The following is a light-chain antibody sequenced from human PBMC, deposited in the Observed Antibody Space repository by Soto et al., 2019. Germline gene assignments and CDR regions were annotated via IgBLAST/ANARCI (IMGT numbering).Light chain of an antibody. CDR2: DVS. CDR1: SSDVGGYNY. CDR3: SSYTSSSTLGV. V-gene: IGLV2-14*01. Sequence: QSALTQPASVSGSPGRSITISCTGTSSDVGGYNYVSWYQQHPGKAPKLMIYDVSNRPSGVSNRFSGSKSGNTASLTISGLQAEDEADYYCSSYTSSSTLGVFGGGTKVTVL. J-gene: IGLJ2*01.